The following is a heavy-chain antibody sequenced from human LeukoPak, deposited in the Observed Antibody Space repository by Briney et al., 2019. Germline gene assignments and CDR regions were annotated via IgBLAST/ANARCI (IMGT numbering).Heavy chain of an antibody. D-gene: IGHD3-22*01. Sequence: GASVKVSCKASGYTFTGYYMDWERQAPGQGLEWMGWINPKSGGTNYAQKFQGRVTMTRDTSISTAYMELSRLRSDDTAVYYCARVPRLEYYDSSGYQDYWGQGTLVTVAS. CDR2: INPKSGGT. CDR3: ARVPRLEYYDSSGYQDY. CDR1: GYTFTGYY. J-gene: IGHJ4*02. V-gene: IGHV1-2*02.